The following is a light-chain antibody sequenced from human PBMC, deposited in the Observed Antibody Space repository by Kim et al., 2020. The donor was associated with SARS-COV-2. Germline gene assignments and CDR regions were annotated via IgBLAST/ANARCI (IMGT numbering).Light chain of an antibody. J-gene: IGKJ2*01. CDR3: QQYGSSHT. CDR2: AAS. Sequence: PEERAPLSCRARQSVKSNYLAWYQQKPSRAPRLLIYAASSRAPGIPYRFTGSGSGTDFTLTISRLEPEDFVVYYCQQYGSSHTFGQGPKLE. CDR1: QSVKSNY. V-gene: IGKV3-20*01.